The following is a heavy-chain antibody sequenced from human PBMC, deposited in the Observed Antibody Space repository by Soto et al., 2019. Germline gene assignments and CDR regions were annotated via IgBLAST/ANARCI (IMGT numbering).Heavy chain of an antibody. CDR3: AGFLETRIYYYYGMDV. D-gene: IGHD3-3*01. CDR1: GYTFTSYG. Sequence: QVQLVQSGAEVKKPGASVKVSCKASGYTFTSYGISWVRQAPGQGLEWMGWISAYNGNTNYAQKLRGRVTMTPDTCTSSADMELRSLRSDDTAVYYCAGFLETRIYYYYGMDVWGQGTTVTVSS. V-gene: IGHV1-18*01. CDR2: ISAYNGNT. J-gene: IGHJ6*02.